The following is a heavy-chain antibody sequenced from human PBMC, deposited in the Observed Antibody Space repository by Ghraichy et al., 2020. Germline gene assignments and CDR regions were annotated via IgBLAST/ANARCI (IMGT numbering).Heavy chain of an antibody. CDR3: ASATQLGDPFEY. CDR2: ISYDGNNK. Sequence: GGSLRLSCAASEFTFSNYAMHWVRQAPGKGLEWVAVISYDGNNKYYADSVKGRFTISRDNSKNTLYLQMNSLRAEDTAVYYCASATQLGDPFEYWGQGTLVTVSS. J-gene: IGHJ4*02. D-gene: IGHD2-2*01. V-gene: IGHV3-30-3*01. CDR1: EFTFSNYA.